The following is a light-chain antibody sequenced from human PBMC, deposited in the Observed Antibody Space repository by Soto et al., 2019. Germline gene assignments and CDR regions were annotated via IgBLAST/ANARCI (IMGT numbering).Light chain of an antibody. J-gene: IGKJ2*03. Sequence: EIVLTQSPGTLSLSPGERATLSCRASQSVSSTYLAWYQQKPGQAPRLLIYGISSRATGVPDRFSGSGSGTDFTLTISRLEPEDFAGYYCQQYATAPPLYSFGQGTKLEIK. V-gene: IGKV3-20*01. CDR3: QQYATAPPLYS. CDR1: QSVSSTY. CDR2: GIS.